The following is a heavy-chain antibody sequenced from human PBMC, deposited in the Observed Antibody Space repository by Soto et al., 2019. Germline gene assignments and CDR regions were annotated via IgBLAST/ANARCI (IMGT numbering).Heavy chain of an antibody. J-gene: IGHJ6*03. Sequence: PSQTLSLTCAISGDSVSSNIAAWNWIRQSPSRGLEWLGRTYYRSKWYNDYAVSVKSRMTINPDTSKNQFSLQLNSVTPEDTAVYYCARDSSGWSHRYYYYYMDVWGKGTTVTVSS. CDR2: TYYRSKWYN. CDR3: ARDSSGWSHRYYYYYMDV. CDR1: GDSVSSNIAA. V-gene: IGHV6-1*01. D-gene: IGHD6-19*01.